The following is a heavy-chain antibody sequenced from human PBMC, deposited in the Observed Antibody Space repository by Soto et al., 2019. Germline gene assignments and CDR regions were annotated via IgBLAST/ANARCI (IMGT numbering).Heavy chain of an antibody. V-gene: IGHV4-30-4*01. CDR2: IYYSRIT. J-gene: IGHJ5*02. CDR1: GGSLSSADHY. D-gene: IGHD2-21*02. CDR3: ARDLNDCPNGFDP. Sequence: KPSETLSLTCTVSGGSLSSADHYWSWIRQTPGKGLEWIGYIYYSRITNYTPSLKSRVSMTVDTSKIQYSLKLHSVTAADTAIYYCARDLNDCPNGFDPWGQGIRVAVSS.